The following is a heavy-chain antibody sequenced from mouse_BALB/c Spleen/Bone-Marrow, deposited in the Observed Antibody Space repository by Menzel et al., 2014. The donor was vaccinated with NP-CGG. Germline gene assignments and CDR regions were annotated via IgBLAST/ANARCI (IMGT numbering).Heavy chain of an antibody. CDR3: ARSRAMDS. CDR1: GYTFTDYY. V-gene: IGHV1-26*01. CDR2: INPNSGDT. J-gene: IGHJ4*01. Sequence: SGPALVEPGASVQMSCKASGYTFTDYYMKWVKQSHGMSLEWIGDINPNSGDTLYNQKFKCKATLTVDKSSSTGYMQLNSMTSEDSAVYYGARSRAMDSFGQRNAVTVS.